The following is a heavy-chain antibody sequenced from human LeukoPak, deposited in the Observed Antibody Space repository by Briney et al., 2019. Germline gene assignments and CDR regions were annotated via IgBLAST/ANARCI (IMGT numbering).Heavy chain of an antibody. CDR1: GYSIISAYY. J-gene: IGHJ6*03. CDR3: ARDGAASYMDV. Sequence: SETLSLTCAVSGYSIISAYYWGLIRQPPGKGLEWIGSINHSGTTSYNPSLKSRVTISVDTSKNQFSLKLSSVTAADTAVYYCARDGAASYMDVWGKGTTVTVSS. D-gene: IGHD6-25*01. CDR2: INHSGTT. V-gene: IGHV4-38-2*02.